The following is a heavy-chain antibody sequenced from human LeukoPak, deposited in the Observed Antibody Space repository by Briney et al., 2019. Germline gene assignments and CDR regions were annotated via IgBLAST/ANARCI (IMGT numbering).Heavy chain of an antibody. CDR3: AKAKELLVFDI. CDR2: IGTIGDT. V-gene: IGHV3-13*01. D-gene: IGHD1-7*01. J-gene: IGHJ3*02. Sequence: GGSLRLSCAASGFTFSSSDMHWVRQPTGKGLEWVSAIGTIGDTYYPGSVKGRFTISRDNSKNTLYLQMNNLRAEDTAMYYCAKAKELLVFDIWGQGTMVTVSS. CDR1: GFTFSSSD.